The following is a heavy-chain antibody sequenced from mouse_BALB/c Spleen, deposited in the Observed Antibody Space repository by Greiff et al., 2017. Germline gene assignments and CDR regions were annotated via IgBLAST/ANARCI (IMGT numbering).Heavy chain of an antibody. CDR1: GYTFTDYY. V-gene: IGHV1-84*02. CDR2: IYPGSGNT. J-gene: IGHJ4*01. Sequence: VQLQQSGPELVKPGASVKISCKASGYTFTDYYINWVKQKPGQGLEWIGWIYPGSGNTKYNEKFKGKATLTVDTSSSTAYMQLSSLTSEDTAVYFCARCSYYYGSSYYAMDYWGQGTSVTVAS. CDR3: ARCSYYYGSSYYAMDY. D-gene: IGHD1-1*01.